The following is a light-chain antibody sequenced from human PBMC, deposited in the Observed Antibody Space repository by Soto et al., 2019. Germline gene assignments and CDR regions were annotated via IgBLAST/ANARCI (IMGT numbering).Light chain of an antibody. CDR2: EVS. J-gene: IGLJ1*01. CDR3: SSYRIANTSV. V-gene: IGLV2-14*01. CDR1: SHDVGGYDY. Sequence: QSVLTQPASVSGSPGQSITISCTGTSHDVGGYDYVSWYQQHPGKAPKILIYEVSNRPSGVSNRFSGSKSGNTASLTISGLQTEDEADYYCSSYRIANTSVFGTGTKVTVL.